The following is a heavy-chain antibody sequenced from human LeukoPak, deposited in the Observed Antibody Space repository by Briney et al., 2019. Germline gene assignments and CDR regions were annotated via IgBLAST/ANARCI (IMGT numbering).Heavy chain of an antibody. V-gene: IGHV3-48*03. CDR1: GFTFSSYE. CDR3: ARVRRRSGSYKFDS. CDR2: ISSSGSTI. D-gene: IGHD3-10*01. J-gene: IGHJ4*02. Sequence: GGSLRLSCAASGFTFSSYEMNWVRQAPGKGLEWVSYISSSGSTIYYADSVKGRFIISRDNAKNSLYLQMNSLRAEDTAVYYCARVRRRSGSYKFDSWGQGTLVTVSS.